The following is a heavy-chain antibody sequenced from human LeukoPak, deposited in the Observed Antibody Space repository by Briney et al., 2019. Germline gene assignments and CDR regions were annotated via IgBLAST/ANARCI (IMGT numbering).Heavy chain of an antibody. J-gene: IGHJ4*02. V-gene: IGHV3-23*01. CDR1: GFRFDDYG. CDR2: ISGSGGDT. Sequence: GSLRLSCAASGFRFDDYGMSWVRHVPGKGLEWVSSISGSGGDTYYADSVKGRFTISRDNSKNTLYLQMNSLRAEDTAVYYCAKHTPRRHYFDYWGQGTLVTVSS. CDR3: AKHTPRRHYFDY.